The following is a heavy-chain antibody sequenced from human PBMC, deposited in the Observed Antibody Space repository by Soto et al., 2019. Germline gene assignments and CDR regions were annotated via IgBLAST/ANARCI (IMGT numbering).Heavy chain of an antibody. Sequence: EGSLRLSCAASGFTFSSYAMSWVRQAPGKGLEWVSAITGSGDSTYYADSVKGRFTVSRDNSKNTLYLQMNSLRAEDTAVYYCAKVFVFTIREGFDYWGLGTLVTVSS. CDR1: GFTFSSYA. J-gene: IGHJ4*02. CDR3: AKVFVFTIREGFDY. CDR2: ITGSGDST. D-gene: IGHD3-3*01. V-gene: IGHV3-23*01.